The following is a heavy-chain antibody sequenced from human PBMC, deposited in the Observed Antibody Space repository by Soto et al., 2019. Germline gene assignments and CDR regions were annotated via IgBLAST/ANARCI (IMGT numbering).Heavy chain of an antibody. V-gene: IGHV3-66*01. CDR1: GFTVISHY. Sequence: PGGSLRLSCAASGFTVISHYMSWVRQAPGKGLECVSVIYSGGSTYYADSVKARFTISRDNSKNTLYLQMNSLRAEDTAVYYCARAPTGYYDSSGYYYNYWYFDLWGRGTLVTAPQ. CDR2: IYSGGST. CDR3: ARAPTGYYDSSGYYYNYWYFDL. D-gene: IGHD3-22*01. J-gene: IGHJ2*01.